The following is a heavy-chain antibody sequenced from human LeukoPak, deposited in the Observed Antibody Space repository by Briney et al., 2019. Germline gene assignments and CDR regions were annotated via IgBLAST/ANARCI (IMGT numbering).Heavy chain of an antibody. Sequence: ASVKVSCKASGYTFTGYYMHWVRQAPGQGLEWMGRINPNSGGTNYAQKFQGRVTMTRDTSISTAYMELSRLRSDDTAVYYCARSSTPQEDYYGMDVWGQGTTVTVSS. CDR3: ARSSTPQEDYYGMDV. V-gene: IGHV1-2*06. CDR1: GYTFTGYY. CDR2: INPNSGGT. J-gene: IGHJ6*02.